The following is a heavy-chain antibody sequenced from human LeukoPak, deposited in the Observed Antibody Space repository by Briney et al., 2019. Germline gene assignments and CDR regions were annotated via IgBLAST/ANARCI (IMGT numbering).Heavy chain of an antibody. CDR3: ARGVVEATESYGY. CDR1: GFTFSSDG. J-gene: IGHJ4*02. Sequence: GGSLRLSCAGSGFTFSSDGMNWVRQAPGKGLEWVSSISPDSTFIPQADSVKGRFTISRDNAKNSLYLQMESLRVEDTAVYYCARGVVEATESYGYWGQGTLVTVSS. CDR2: ISPDSTFI. V-gene: IGHV3-21*01. D-gene: IGHD1-26*01.